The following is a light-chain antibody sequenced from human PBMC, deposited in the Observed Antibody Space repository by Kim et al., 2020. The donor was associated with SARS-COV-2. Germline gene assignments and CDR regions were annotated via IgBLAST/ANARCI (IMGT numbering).Light chain of an antibody. V-gene: IGKV1-5*03. J-gene: IGKJ2*01. CDR3: QQYHSYPYT. CDR1: QSISSW. Sequence: SASVGDRVTITGRASQSISSWLAWYQQKPGKAPELLIHKASNLESGVPSRFSGSGSGTEFTLTISSLHPDDFATYYCQQYHSYPYTFGQGTKLEI. CDR2: KAS.